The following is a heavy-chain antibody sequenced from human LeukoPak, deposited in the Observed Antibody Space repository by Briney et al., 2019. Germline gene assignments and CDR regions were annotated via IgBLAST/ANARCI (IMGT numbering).Heavy chain of an antibody. V-gene: IGHV3-73*01. CDR2: IKSKTNKYAT. CDR1: GFTFSGST. J-gene: IGHJ4*02. Sequence: GGSLRLSCAASGFTFSGSTAHWVRQASGKGLEWVGRIKSKTNKYATAYAASVKGRFTISRDDSKNTAYLQMNSLKTEDTAVYYCTRGGDSDYWGQGTLVTVSS. D-gene: IGHD2-21*02. CDR3: TRGGDSDY.